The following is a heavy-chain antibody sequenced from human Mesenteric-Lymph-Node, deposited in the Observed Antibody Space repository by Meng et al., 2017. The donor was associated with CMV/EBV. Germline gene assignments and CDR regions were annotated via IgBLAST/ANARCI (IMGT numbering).Heavy chain of an antibody. V-gene: IGHV3-30*04. Sequence: GESLKISCAASGFTFSSYAMHWVRQAPGKGLEWVAVMSSYDGTNKFYADSVKGRFTISRDNSKNTLYLQMNSLRAEDTAVYYCARDCGSTSCKDAFDIWGQGTLVTVSS. D-gene: IGHD2-2*01. CDR1: GFTFSSYA. J-gene: IGHJ3*02. CDR2: MSSYDGTNK. CDR3: ARDCGSTSCKDAFDI.